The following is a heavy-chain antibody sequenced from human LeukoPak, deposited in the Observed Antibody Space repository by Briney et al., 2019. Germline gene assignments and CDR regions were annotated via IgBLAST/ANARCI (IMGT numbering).Heavy chain of an antibody. V-gene: IGHV4-4*07. Sequence: SETLSLTCAVYGGSFSGYYWSWIRQPAGKGLEWIGRIYTSGSTNYNPSLKSRVTISVDTSKNQFSLKLSSVTAADTAVYYCARDVWSYGSGSSGWYFDLWGRGTLVTVSS. CDR1: GGSFSGYY. CDR2: IYTSGST. D-gene: IGHD3-10*01. J-gene: IGHJ2*01. CDR3: ARDVWSYGSGSSGWYFDL.